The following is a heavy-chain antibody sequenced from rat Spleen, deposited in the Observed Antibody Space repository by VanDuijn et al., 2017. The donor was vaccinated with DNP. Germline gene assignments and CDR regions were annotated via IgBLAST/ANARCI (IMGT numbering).Heavy chain of an antibody. CDR1: GFTFSDYY. CDR3: ARHGYFDR. J-gene: IGHJ2*01. CDR2: LSSYGSHT. V-gene: IGHV5-7*01. Sequence: EVKLVESGGGLVQPGRSLKLSCAGSGFTFSDYYMAWVRQTPTKGLDWVASLSSYGSHTYYRDSVKGRFTISRDNGQKTLYLQMNNLGSEDTAIYYCARHGYFDRWGQGVMVTVSS.